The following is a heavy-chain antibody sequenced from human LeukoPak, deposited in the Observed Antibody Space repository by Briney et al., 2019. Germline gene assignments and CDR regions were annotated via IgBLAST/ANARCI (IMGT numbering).Heavy chain of an antibody. CDR1: GGSISSYY. D-gene: IGHD3-10*01. CDR2: IYYSGST. V-gene: IGHV4-59*01. J-gene: IGHJ4*02. CDR3: ARSGGDRVEMPTIIDY. Sequence: SEALSLTCTVSGGSISSYYWSWIRQPPGKGLEWIGYIYYSGSTNYNPSLKSRVTISVDTSKNQFSLKLSSVTAADTAVYYCARSGGDRVEMPTIIDYWGQGTLVTVSS.